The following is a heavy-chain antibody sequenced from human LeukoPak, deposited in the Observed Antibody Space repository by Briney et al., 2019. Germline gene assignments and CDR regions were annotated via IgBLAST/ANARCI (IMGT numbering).Heavy chain of an antibody. CDR2: ISYDGSNK. CDR1: GFTFSSYS. Sequence: GGSLRLSCAASGFTFSSYSMNWVRQAPGKGLEWVAVISYDGSNKYYADSVKGRFTISRDNSKNTLYLQMNSLRAEDTAVYYCAKDTLITMIAVVDGMDVWGQGTTVTVSS. CDR3: AKDTLITMIAVVDGMDV. V-gene: IGHV3-30*18. D-gene: IGHD3-22*01. J-gene: IGHJ6*02.